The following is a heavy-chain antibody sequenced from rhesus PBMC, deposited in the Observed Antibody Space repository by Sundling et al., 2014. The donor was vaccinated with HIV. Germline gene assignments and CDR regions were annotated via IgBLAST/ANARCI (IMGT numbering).Heavy chain of an antibody. CDR3: ARLGSSWNDVFDY. CDR1: GFSLSISGMG. D-gene: IGHD1-14*01. V-gene: IGHV2-174*02. CDR2: IYWHDDK. Sequence: QVTLKESGPALVKPTQTLTLTCTFSGFSLSISGMGVGWIRQPPGKALEWLAHIYWHDDKRYHPSLKNRLTVSKDTSKNQVVLTMTNVDPVDTGTYYCARLGSSWNDVFDYWGQGVLVTVSS. J-gene: IGHJ4*01.